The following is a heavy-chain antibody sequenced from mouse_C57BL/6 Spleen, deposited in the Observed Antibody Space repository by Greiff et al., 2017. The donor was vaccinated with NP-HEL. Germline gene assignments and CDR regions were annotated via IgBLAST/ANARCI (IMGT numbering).Heavy chain of an antibody. CDR1: GYSITSGYY. V-gene: IGHV3-6*01. CDR3: AREYYGSTYWYFDV. J-gene: IGHJ1*03. D-gene: IGHD1-1*01. Sequence: EVQLQESGPGLVKPSQSLSLTCSVTGYSITSGYYWNWIRQFPGNKLEWMGYISYDGSNNYNPSLKNRISITRDTSKNQFFLKLNSVTTEDTATYYCAREYYGSTYWYFDVWAQGPRSPSPQ. CDR2: ISYDGSN.